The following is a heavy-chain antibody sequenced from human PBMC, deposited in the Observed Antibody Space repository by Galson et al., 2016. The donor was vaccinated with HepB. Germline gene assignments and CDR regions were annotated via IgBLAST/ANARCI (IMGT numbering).Heavy chain of an antibody. J-gene: IGHJ4*02. V-gene: IGHV3-23*01. CDR2: ITGSDGST. Sequence: SLRLSCAASGFTFTNYAMSWVRQAPGKGLEWVSGITGSDGSTRYADSVKGRFIISRDNSKNTLYLQMDSLRDEDTAVYYCARDLDPFSSSYQDYWGQGTLVTVSS. CDR3: ARDLDPFSSSYQDY. D-gene: IGHD6-13*01. CDR1: GFTFTNYA.